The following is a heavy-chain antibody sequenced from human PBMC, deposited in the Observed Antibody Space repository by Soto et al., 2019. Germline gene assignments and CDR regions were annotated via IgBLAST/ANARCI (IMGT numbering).Heavy chain of an antibody. D-gene: IGHD4-17*01. CDR3: ARVFHDYGDYRNVYFDY. CDR1: GYTFTSYG. CDR2: ISAYNGNT. J-gene: IGHJ4*02. Sequence: GASVKVSCKASGYTFTSYGISWVRQAPGQGLEWMGWISAYNGNTNYAQKLQGRVTMTTDTSTSTAYMELRSLRSDDTAVYYCARVFHDYGDYRNVYFDYWGQGTLVTVSS. V-gene: IGHV1-18*01.